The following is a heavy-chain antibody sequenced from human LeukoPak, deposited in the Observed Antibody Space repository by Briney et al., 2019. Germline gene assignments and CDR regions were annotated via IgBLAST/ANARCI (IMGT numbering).Heavy chain of an antibody. CDR3: ARVTDIVVVPAALPGGWFDP. V-gene: IGHV1-18*01. D-gene: IGHD2-2*01. CDR2: ISAYNGNT. Sequence: ASVKVSCKASGYTFTSYSISWVRQAPGQGLEWMGWISAYNGNTNYAQKLQGRVTMTTDTSTSTAYMEPRSLRSDDTAVYYCARVTDIVVVPAALPGGWFDPWGQGTLVTVSS. CDR1: GYTFTSYS. J-gene: IGHJ5*02.